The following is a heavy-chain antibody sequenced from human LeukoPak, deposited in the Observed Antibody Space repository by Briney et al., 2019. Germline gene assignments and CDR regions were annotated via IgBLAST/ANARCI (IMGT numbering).Heavy chain of an antibody. CDR3: ATETNGRHYDY. J-gene: IGHJ4*02. Sequence: GGSLRLSCTTSGLTFSTSGLNWVRQAPGKGLEWVASIGPTGFDRYHADSIKGRFTISRDNANNFLYLQMDSLRAEDTAVYYCATETNGRHYDYWGQGTLLTVSS. V-gene: IGHV3-21*06. CDR1: GLTFSTSG. CDR2: IGPTGFDR. D-gene: IGHD1-14*01.